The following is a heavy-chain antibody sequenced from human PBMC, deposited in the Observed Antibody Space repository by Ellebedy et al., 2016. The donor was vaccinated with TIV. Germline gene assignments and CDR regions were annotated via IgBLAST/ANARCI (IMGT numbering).Heavy chain of an antibody. D-gene: IGHD1-26*01. J-gene: IGHJ6*02. CDR2: ISSSGTTV. CDR3: AGGYYTKDYYYYSGMDV. V-gene: IGHV3-48*03. Sequence: GESLKISCAASGFPFSNYEMIWVRQAPGKGLEWVSYISSSGTTVYYADSVKGRLTISRDNAKNSLHLQMNSRRAEDTAVYYCAGGYYTKDYYYYSGMDVWGQGTTVAVSS. CDR1: GFPFSNYE.